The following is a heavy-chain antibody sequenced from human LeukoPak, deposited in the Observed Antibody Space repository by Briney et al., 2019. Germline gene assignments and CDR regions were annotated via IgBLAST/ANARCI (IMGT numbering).Heavy chain of an antibody. CDR2: ISGSGGST. Sequence: GGSLRLSCAASGFTFSSYAMSWVRQAPGKGLEWVSAISGSGGSTYYADSVKGRFTISRDNSKNTLYLQMNSLRAEDTAVYYCARDKSGWYRGDFDYWGQGTLVTVSS. V-gene: IGHV3-23*01. J-gene: IGHJ4*02. D-gene: IGHD6-19*01. CDR3: ARDKSGWYRGDFDY. CDR1: GFTFSSYA.